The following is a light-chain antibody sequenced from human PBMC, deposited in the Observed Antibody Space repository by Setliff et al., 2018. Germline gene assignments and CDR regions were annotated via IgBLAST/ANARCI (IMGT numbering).Light chain of an antibody. V-gene: IGLV2-14*03. Sequence: ALTQPASVSGSPGQSITISCTGTNSGVGAYNYVSWYQRHPGEAPKLLLYDVSNRPSGISHRFSGSKSGSTASLTISGLQAEDEADYFCSSYTNSRTVIFGGGTKVTVL. CDR1: NSGVGAYNY. CDR3: SSYTNSRTVI. CDR2: DVS. J-gene: IGLJ2*01.